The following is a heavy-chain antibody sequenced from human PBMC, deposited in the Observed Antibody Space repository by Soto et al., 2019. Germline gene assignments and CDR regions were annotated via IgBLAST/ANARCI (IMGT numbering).Heavy chain of an antibody. CDR1: CYSFMKDG. V-gene: IGHV1-18*01. J-gene: IGHJ4*02. Sequence: SVKVSCKVFCYSFMKDGINWVRQAPVQVLEWVGWISPYSGYTHSAQKFHGRLTLTTDTAASTAYMELRILRSADTALYYCAREASVLIPAAQPSRFDSWGQATLVTVSS. CDR2: ISPYSGYT. D-gene: IGHD2-2*01. CDR3: AREASVLIPAAQPSRFDS.